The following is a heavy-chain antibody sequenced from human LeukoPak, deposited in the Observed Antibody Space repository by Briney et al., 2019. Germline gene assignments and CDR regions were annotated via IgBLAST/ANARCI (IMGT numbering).Heavy chain of an antibody. D-gene: IGHD3-22*01. CDR2: IKQDGSEK. V-gene: IGHV3-7*01. J-gene: IGHJ5*02. CDR3: ARDLGQYYDTSDNWFDP. Sequence: QPGGSLRLSCAASGFTFSSYWMSWVRQAPGKGLEWVANIKQDGSEKYYVDSVKGRFTISRDNAKNTLNLQMNSLRAEDTAVYYCARDLGQYYDTSDNWFDPWGQGTLVTVSS. CDR1: GFTFSSYW.